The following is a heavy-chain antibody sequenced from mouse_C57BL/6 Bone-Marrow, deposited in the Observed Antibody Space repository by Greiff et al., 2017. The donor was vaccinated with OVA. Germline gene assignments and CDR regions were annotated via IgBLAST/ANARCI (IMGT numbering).Heavy chain of an antibody. D-gene: IGHD1-1*01. V-gene: IGHV1-5*01. CDR2: IYPGNSDT. CDR3: SPTVVATGDFDY. CDR1: GYTFTSYW. J-gene: IGHJ2*01. Sequence: EVQLQQSGTVLARPGASVKMSCKTSGYTFTSYWMHWVKQRPGQGLEWIGAIYPGNSDTSYNQKFKGKAKLTAVTSASTAYMDLSSLTNEDSAVYYCSPTVVATGDFDYWGQGTTLTVSS.